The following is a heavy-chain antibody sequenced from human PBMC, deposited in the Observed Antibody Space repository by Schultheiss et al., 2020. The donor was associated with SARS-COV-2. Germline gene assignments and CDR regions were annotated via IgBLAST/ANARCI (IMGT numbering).Heavy chain of an antibody. Sequence: GGSLRLSCAASGFTFSSYWMHWVRQAPGKGLVWVSRINSDGSSTSYADSVKGRFTISRDNSKNTLYLHLNSLRAEDTAVYYCARGVRVVVVPAAIGYWGQGTLVTVSS. CDR1: GFTFSSYW. J-gene: IGHJ4*02. D-gene: IGHD2-2*01. V-gene: IGHV3-74*01. CDR3: ARGVRVVVVPAAIGY. CDR2: INSDGSST.